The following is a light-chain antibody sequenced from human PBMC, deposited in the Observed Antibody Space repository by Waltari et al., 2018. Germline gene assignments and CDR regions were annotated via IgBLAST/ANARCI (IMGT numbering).Light chain of an antibody. J-gene: IGKJ4*01. CDR3: QQYYSTPLT. CDR2: WAF. CDR1: QSLLYSSNNKNS. V-gene: IGKV4-1*01. Sequence: DIVMTQSPDSLAVSLGARATINCKSSQSLLYSSNNKNSLAWYQQKPGQPPKLLIYWAFSRGIGVPDRFSASGSGTDFTLTISSLQAEDVAVYYCQQYYSTPLTFGGGTKVEIK.